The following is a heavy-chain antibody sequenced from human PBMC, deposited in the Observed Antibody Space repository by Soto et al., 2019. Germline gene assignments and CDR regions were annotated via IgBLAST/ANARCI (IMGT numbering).Heavy chain of an antibody. CDR1: GGTFSSYT. V-gene: IGHV1-69*02. CDR3: ARDSGYCTGGSCQIEGPIDY. D-gene: IGHD2-15*01. CDR2: IIPILGIA. Sequence: QVQLVQSGAEVKKPGSSVKVSCKASGGTFSSYTISWVRQAPGQGLEWMGRIIPILGIATYAQKFQGRVTNTADKSTSMAYTELRSLRSEDTAVYYSARDSGYCTGGSCQIEGPIDYWGQGTLVTVSS. J-gene: IGHJ4*02.